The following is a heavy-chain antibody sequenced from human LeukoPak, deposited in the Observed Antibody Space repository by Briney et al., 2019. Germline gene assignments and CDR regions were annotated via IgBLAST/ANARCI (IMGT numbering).Heavy chain of an antibody. CDR2: IKEDGSQK. Sequence: GGSLRLSCVASGFTVRSYWMSWVRQAPGKGLECVANIKEDGSQKYYVESVKGRFTITRDIAKNSLYLQMNSLRAEDTAVYYCARDHRTTDTNYWGQGILVTVSS. J-gene: IGHJ4*02. CDR3: ARDHRTTDTNY. V-gene: IGHV3-7*01. D-gene: IGHD4-11*01. CDR1: GFTVRSYW.